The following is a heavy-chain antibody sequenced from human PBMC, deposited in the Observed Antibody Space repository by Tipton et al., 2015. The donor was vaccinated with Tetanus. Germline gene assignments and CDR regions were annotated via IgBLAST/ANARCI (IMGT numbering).Heavy chain of an antibody. J-gene: IGHJ4*02. D-gene: IGHD3-10*01. Sequence: TLSLTCTVSGGSISTYDWNWIRQPAGKGLEWIGRIYRSGSTYWNPSLKSRVTMSVNTSKNQISLKLSSVTAADTAVYYCANGAYGSILVDYWGQGTLVTVSS. CDR1: GGSISTYD. CDR3: ANGAYGSILVDY. V-gene: IGHV4-4*07. CDR2: IYRSGST.